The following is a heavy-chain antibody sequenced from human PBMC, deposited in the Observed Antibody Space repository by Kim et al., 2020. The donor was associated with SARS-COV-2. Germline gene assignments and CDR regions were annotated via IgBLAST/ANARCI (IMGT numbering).Heavy chain of an antibody. V-gene: IGHV3-23*01. CDR1: GFTFSTYA. CDR2: TSGSGGST. J-gene: IGHJ4*02. D-gene: IGHD4-4*01. CDR3: ARDRTVTTSPFEY. Sequence: GGSLRLSCAASGFTFSTYAMSWVRQAPGKGLEWVSSTSGSGGSTYYADSVKGRFTISRDNSKNTLSLQMNSLRAEDTAVYYCARDRTVTTSPFEYWGQGTLVTVSS.